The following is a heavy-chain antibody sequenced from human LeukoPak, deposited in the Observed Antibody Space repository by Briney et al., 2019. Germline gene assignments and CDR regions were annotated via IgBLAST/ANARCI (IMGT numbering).Heavy chain of an antibody. CDR3: ARRTLGFFDY. J-gene: IGHJ4*02. D-gene: IGHD7-27*01. CDR1: GFTVSSNY. Sequence: HPGGSLRLSCAASGFTVSSNYMSWVRQAPGKGLEWVSVIYSGGSTYYADSVKGRFTISRDNSKNTLYLQMNSLRAEDTAVYYCARRTLGFFDYWGQGTLVTVSS. V-gene: IGHV3-53*01. CDR2: IYSGGST.